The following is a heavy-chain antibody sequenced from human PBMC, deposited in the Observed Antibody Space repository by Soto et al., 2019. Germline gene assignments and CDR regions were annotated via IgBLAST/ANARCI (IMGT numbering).Heavy chain of an antibody. J-gene: IGHJ4*02. V-gene: IGHV4-59*01. CDR1: GGSLSSYY. CDR3: ARSYCSPTGCYFLPFDS. CDR2: IYNRGST. Sequence: SETLSLTCTVSGGSLSSYYWNWIRQPPGKGLEWIGYIYNRGSTNYNPSLKSRVTMSIDTSKNQFSLKLSSVTAADTAVYYCARSYCSPTGCYFLPFDSWGQGTLVTVSS. D-gene: IGHD2-2*01.